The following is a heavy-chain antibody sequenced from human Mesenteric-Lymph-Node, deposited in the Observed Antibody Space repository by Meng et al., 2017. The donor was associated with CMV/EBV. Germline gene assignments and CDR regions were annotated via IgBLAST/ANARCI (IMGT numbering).Heavy chain of an antibody. CDR3: ATKDGLAFDY. CDR1: GDTFSGYA. V-gene: IGHV1-69*10. Sequence: SVKVSCKASGDTFSGYAINWVRQAPGQGLEWMGGIIPILGITNYAQEFQGRVTITADKSTNTAYMELSSLRSEDTAVYYCATKDGLAFDYWGQGTLVTVSS. D-gene: IGHD5-24*01. J-gene: IGHJ4*02. CDR2: IIPILGIT.